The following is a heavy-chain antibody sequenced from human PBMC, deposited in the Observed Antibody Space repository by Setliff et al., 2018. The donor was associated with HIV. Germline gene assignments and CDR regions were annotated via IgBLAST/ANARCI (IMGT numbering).Heavy chain of an antibody. J-gene: IGHJ3*02. CDR2: INSDGSST. CDR3: ARPGYGSTLVGAFDI. V-gene: IGHV3-74*01. CDR1: GFTFSSYW. D-gene: IGHD6-13*01. Sequence: GGSLRLSCAASGFTFSSYWMHWVRQAPGKGLVWVSRINSDGSSTNYADSVKGRFTVSRDNSKNTLYVQMNSLRAEDTAVYYCARPGYGSTLVGAFDIWGQGTMVTVSS.